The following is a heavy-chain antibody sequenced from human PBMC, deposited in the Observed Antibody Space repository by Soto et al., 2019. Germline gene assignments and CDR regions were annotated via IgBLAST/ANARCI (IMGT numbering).Heavy chain of an antibody. V-gene: IGHV3-11*01. CDR2: ISSSGSTI. CDR3: ARENLLGYCSSTSCYWDAFDI. Sequence: GGSLRLSYAASGFTFSDYYMSWIRQAPGKGLEWVSYISSSGSTIYYADSVKGRFTISRDNAKNSLYLQMNSLRAEDTAVYYCARENLLGYCSSTSCYWDAFDIWGQGTMVTVSS. CDR1: GFTFSDYY. J-gene: IGHJ3*02. D-gene: IGHD2-2*01.